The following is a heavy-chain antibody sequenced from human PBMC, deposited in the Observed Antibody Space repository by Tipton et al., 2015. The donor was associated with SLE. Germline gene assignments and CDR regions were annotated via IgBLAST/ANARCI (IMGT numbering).Heavy chain of an antibody. CDR2: ISGSGRST. CDR1: GFIFTSYA. Sequence: SLRFSCAASGFIFTSYAITWVRQAPGKGLEWVSSISGSGRSTYYADSVKGRFTLSRDNSKNTVYLDMNSLRAEDTGLYYCAKDDYGDYVNYFDSWGQGTLVSVSS. J-gene: IGHJ4*02. V-gene: IGHV3-23*01. D-gene: IGHD4-17*01. CDR3: AKDDYGDYVNYFDS.